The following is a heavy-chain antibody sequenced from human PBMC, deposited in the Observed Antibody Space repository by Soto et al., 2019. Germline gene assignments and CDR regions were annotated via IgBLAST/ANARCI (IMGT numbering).Heavy chain of an antibody. CDR3: ARDQEYCSGGSCSQYYYYYGMDV. D-gene: IGHD2-15*01. Sequence: GGSLRLSCAASGFTFSSYSMSWVRQAPGKGLEWVSSISISSSYIYYADSVKGRFTISRDNAKNSLYLQMNSLRAEDTAVYYCARDQEYCSGGSCSQYYYYYGMDVWGQGTTVTVSS. V-gene: IGHV3-21*01. CDR1: GFTFSSYS. J-gene: IGHJ6*02. CDR2: ISISSSYI.